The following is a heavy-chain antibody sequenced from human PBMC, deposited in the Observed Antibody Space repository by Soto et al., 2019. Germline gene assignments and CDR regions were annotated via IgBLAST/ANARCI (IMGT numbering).Heavy chain of an antibody. CDR2: TRNKANSYTT. CDR3: ARDRWDWYFDL. Sequence: GGSLRLSCAASGFTFSDHYMDWVRQAPGKGLEWVGRTRNKANSYTTEYAASVKGRFTTSRDDSKSSLYLQMNSLKTEDTAVYYCARDRWDWYFDLWGRGTLVTVSS. V-gene: IGHV3-72*01. J-gene: IGHJ2*01. CDR1: GFTFSDHY.